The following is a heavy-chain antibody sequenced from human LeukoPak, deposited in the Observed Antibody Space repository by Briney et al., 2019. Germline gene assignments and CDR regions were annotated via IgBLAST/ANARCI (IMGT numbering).Heavy chain of an antibody. CDR2: IYHSGST. D-gene: IGHD6-19*01. V-gene: IGHV4-4*02. CDR1: GGSISSSNW. J-gene: IGHJ4*02. Sequence: SETLSLTCAVSGGSISSSNWWSWVRQPPGKGLEWIGEIYHSGSTNYNPSLKSRVTISVDKSKNQFSLKLSSVTAADTAVYYCARGPYSSAWGRGNFDYWGQGTLVTVSS. CDR3: ARGPYSSAWGRGNFDY.